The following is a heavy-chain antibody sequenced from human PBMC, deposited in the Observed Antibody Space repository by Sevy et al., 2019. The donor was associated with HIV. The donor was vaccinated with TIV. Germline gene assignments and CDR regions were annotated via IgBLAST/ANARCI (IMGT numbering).Heavy chain of an antibody. CDR2: INHSGST. CDR3: ARIRSGDYIWGSYRSYSDY. V-gene: IGHV4-34*01. Sequence: SETLSLTCAVYGGSFSGYYWSWIRQPPGKGLEWIGEINHSGSTNYNPSLKSRVTISVDTSKNQFSLKLSSVTAADTAVYYCARIRSGDYIWGSYRSYSDYWGQGTLVTVSS. CDR1: GGSFSGYY. J-gene: IGHJ4*02. D-gene: IGHD3-16*02.